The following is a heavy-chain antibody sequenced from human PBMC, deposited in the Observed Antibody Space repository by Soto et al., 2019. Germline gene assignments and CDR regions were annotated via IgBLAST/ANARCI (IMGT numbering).Heavy chain of an antibody. J-gene: IGHJ4*02. CDR2: ISSSGSTI. D-gene: IGHD4-4*01. CDR3: ARYDERPLQYLLEY. V-gene: IGHV3-11*01. Sequence: GGSLRLSCAASGFTFSDYYMSWIRQAPGKGLEWVSYISSSGSTIYYADSVKGRFTISRDNAKNSLYLQMNSLRAEDTAVYYCARYDERPLQYLLEYWGQGPLVTVSS. CDR1: GFTFSDYY.